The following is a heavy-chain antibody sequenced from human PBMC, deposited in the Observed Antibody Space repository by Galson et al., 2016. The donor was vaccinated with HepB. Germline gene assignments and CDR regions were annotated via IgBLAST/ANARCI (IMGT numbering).Heavy chain of an antibody. CDR1: GFTFSDYW. J-gene: IGHJ4*02. CDR2: IKRDGSQI. CDR3: ARIIRPFAEFDS. D-gene: IGHD3-16*01. Sequence: SLRLSCAASGFTFSDYWMNWVRQAPGQGLEWVANIKRDGSQIYYVDSVKGRFTISRDNFQNSLFLQMNSLRAEDTAVYYCARIIRPFAEFDSWGQGTLVTVAS. V-gene: IGHV3-7*01.